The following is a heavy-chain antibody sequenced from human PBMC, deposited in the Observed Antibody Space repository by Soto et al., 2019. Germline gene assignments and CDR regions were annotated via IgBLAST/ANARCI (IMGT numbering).Heavy chain of an antibody. CDR2: ISYDGNNK. J-gene: IGHJ4*02. CDR1: GFTFSPYA. D-gene: IGHD2-2*01. Sequence: QVQLVESGGGVVQPGRSLRLSCAASGFTFSPYAMHWVRQAPGKGLEWVAVISYDGNNKNYADSVKGRLAISRDNSRNTLYLQMNSLRAEDTAVYYCARSLLDTPARVYLGEVSLVTFFS. CDR3: ARSLLDTPARVY. V-gene: IGHV3-30*09.